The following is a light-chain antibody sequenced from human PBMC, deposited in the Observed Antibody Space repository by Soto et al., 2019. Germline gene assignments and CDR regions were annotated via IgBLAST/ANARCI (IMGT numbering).Light chain of an antibody. V-gene: IGKV1-39*01. CDR3: QQSHSAPYT. Sequence: DIQLTQSPSSLSASVGDRVTIACRASQSLTWYLNWYQQRPGEAPSLLIYAASNLQRGVPSRFSGSGSGTDFTLIINNLQPDDFATYYCQQSHSAPYTFAQGTKVEI. CDR2: AAS. CDR1: QSLTWY. J-gene: IGKJ2*01.